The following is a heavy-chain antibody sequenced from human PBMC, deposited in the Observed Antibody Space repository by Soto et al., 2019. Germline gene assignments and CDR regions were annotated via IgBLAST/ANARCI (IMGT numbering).Heavy chain of an antibody. CDR3: ARDRFGIAAAQYYYYYYYMDV. CDR2: ISAYNGNT. D-gene: IGHD6-13*01. Sequence: QVQLVQSGAEVKKPGASVKVSCKASGYTFTSYGISWVRQAPGQGLEWMGWISAYNGNTNYAQKLQGRVTMTTDTSTRTGYMELRSLRSDDTAVYYCARDRFGIAAAQYYYYYYYMDVWGKGTTVTVSS. J-gene: IGHJ6*03. CDR1: GYTFTSYG. V-gene: IGHV1-18*01.